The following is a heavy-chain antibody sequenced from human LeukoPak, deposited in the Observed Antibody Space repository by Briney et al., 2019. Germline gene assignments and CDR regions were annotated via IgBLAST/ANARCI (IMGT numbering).Heavy chain of an antibody. J-gene: IGHJ5*02. V-gene: IGHV4-59*08. CDR2: IYYSGST. CDR1: GGSISRYY. Sequence: PSEALSLTRTVSGGSISRYYWSWIRQPPGKGLEWIGYIYYSGSTNYNPSLKSRVTISVDTSKNQFSLKLSSVTAADTAVYYCARCIAAASFDPWGQGALVTVSS. CDR3: ARCIAAASFDP. D-gene: IGHD6-13*01.